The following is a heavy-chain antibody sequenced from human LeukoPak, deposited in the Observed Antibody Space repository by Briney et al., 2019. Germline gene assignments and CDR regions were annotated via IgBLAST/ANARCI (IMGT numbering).Heavy chain of an antibody. V-gene: IGHV1-69*06. J-gene: IGHJ4*02. Sequence: SVKVSCKASGGTFSNYGISWVRQAPGQGLEWMGGIIPIFGTANYAQKFQGRVTLTADKSTSTAYMELSSLRSEDTAVYYCARGIRRDGYKGAYYFDYWGQGTLVTVSS. CDR1: GGTFSNYG. CDR3: ARGIRRDGYKGAYYFDY. CDR2: IIPIFGTA. D-gene: IGHD5-24*01.